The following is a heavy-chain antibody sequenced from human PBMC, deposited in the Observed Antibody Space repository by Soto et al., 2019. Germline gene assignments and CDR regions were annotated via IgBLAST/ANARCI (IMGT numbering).Heavy chain of an antibody. CDR3: ARLAAAGTRYYYYGMDV. J-gene: IGHJ6*02. CDR1: GFTFSSYS. V-gene: IGHV3-21*01. Sequence: GSLRLSCAASGFTFSSYSMNWVRQAPGKGLEWVSSISSSSSYIYYADSVKGRFTISRDNAKNSLYLQMNSLRAEDTAVYYCARLAAAGTRYYYYGMDVWGQGTTVTVSS. CDR2: ISSSSSYI. D-gene: IGHD6-13*01.